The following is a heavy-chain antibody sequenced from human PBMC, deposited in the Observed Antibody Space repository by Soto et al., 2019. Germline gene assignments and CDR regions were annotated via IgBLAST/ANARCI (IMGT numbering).Heavy chain of an antibody. CDR3: AKDRTPPLSLSPSSQAIKNLLVGPCFYS. CDR1: GFAFHTHA. J-gene: IGHJ4*02. CDR2: ISASGVTT. V-gene: IGHV3-23*01. D-gene: IGHD2-8*02. Sequence: EVQLLESGGGLVQPGGSLRLSCAASGFAFHTHALSWVRQAPGKGLEWVSGISASGVTTYYADSVKGRFTISRDNSKNAVTLQINSLRAEDTAFYYCAKDRTPPLSLSPSSQAIKNLLVGPCFYSWGQGTLVTVSS.